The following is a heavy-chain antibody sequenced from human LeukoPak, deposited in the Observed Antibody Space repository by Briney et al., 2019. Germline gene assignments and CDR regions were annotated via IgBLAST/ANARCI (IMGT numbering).Heavy chain of an antibody. D-gene: IGHD1-1*01. CDR3: VWKMDV. Sequence: GGSLRLSCVVSGSTFSRYWMNWVRQAPGKGLEWVANINQDGSKKYYVESVRGRFSISRDNAKNSVYLEMNSLRAEDTAVHYCVWKMDVWGQGTTVTVSS. V-gene: IGHV3-7*01. J-gene: IGHJ6*02. CDR1: GSTFSRYW. CDR2: INQDGSKK.